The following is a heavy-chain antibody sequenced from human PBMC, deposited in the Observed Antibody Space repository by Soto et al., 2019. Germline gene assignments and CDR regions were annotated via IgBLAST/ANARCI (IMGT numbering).Heavy chain of an antibody. Sequence: EVQLLESGGGLVQPGGSLRLSCAASGFTFNNYAMTWVRQAPGKGLEWVSAISGGGDTTSYADSVKGRFNVSSDGSKNTLYLQRSSLRHEDTALYYCAKGRGGSGSLTPRVDFWGQGTLVTVSS. V-gene: IGHV3-23*01. D-gene: IGHD3-10*01. CDR2: ISGGGDTT. J-gene: IGHJ4*02. CDR1: GFTFNNYA. CDR3: AKGRGGSGSLTPRVDF.